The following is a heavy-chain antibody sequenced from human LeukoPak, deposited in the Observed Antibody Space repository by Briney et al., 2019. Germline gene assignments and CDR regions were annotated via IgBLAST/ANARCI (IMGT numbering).Heavy chain of an antibody. CDR2: IYYSGST. J-gene: IGHJ4*02. CDR3: AKSGGYGLIDY. V-gene: IGHV4-39*01. Sequence: SETLSLTCTVSGGSISSSSYYWGWIRQPPGKGLEWIGNIYYSGSTYYNESLESRVTISIDTSKNQFSLKLNSVTAADTAMYYCAKSGGYGLIDYWGQGTLVTVSS. CDR1: GGSISSSSYY. D-gene: IGHD1-26*01.